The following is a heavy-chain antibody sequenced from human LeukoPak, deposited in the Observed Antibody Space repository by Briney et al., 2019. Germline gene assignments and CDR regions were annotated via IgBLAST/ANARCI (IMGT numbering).Heavy chain of an antibody. CDR2: ISYDGSNK. Sequence: GGSLRLSCAASGFTFSSYGMHWVRQAPGKGLEWVAVISYDGSNKYYADSVKGRFTISRDNSKNTLYLQMNSLRAEDTAVYYCAKVAGRGREGYNGFDYWGQGTLVTVFS. J-gene: IGHJ4*02. V-gene: IGHV3-30*18. CDR1: GFTFSSYG. D-gene: IGHD5-24*01. CDR3: AKVAGRGREGYNGFDY.